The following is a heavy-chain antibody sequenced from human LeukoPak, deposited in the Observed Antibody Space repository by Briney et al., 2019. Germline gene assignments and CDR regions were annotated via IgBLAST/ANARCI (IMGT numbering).Heavy chain of an antibody. CDR1: GYSISSGYY. CDR2: IYHSGST. V-gene: IGHV4-38-2*02. Sequence: PSETLSLTCTVSGYSISSGYYWGWIRQPPGKGLEWIGSIYHSGSTYYNPSLKSRVTISVDTSKNQFSLKLSSVTAADTAVYYCARSVGGNWFDPWGQGTLVTVSS. CDR3: ARSVGGNWFDP. D-gene: IGHD4-23*01. J-gene: IGHJ5*02.